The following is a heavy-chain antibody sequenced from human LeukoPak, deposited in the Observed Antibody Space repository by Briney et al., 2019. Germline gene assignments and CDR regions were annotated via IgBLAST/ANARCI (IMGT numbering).Heavy chain of an antibody. J-gene: IGHJ4*02. D-gene: IGHD1-14*01. CDR2: ISGTGHRT. CDR3: AKRVQDNAGPFHC. CDR1: GFTFSNYA. Sequence: PGGSLTLSCAASGFTFSNYAMNWVRQAPGKGLEWVSDISGTGHRTYYADSVKGRFTISRDNSKNTLRLQMNSLRDEDTAIYYCAKRVQDNAGPFHCWGQGTLASVSS. V-gene: IGHV3-23*01.